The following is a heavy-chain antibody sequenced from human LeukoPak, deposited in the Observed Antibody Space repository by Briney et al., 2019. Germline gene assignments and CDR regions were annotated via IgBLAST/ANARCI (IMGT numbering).Heavy chain of an antibody. J-gene: IGHJ3*02. D-gene: IGHD3-9*01. CDR3: ATYWRHFDWLLSDI. V-gene: IGHV3-7*05. CDR1: GFTFNSYW. CDR2: RKQDGSET. Sequence: HSGGSLRLSCEASGFTFNSYWMSWVRQAPGKGLEWVANRKQDGSETHYVDSVRGRFTISRDNAKNSLFLQMNSLRAEDTAVYYCATYWRHFDWLLSDIWGLGTMVTVSS.